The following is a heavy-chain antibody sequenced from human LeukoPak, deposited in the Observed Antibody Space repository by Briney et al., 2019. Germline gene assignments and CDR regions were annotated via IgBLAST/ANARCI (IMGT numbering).Heavy chain of an antibody. CDR3: ARGLSPEVDTAMVDTDY. CDR2: IYTSGST. D-gene: IGHD5-18*01. CDR1: GGSISSGSYY. V-gene: IGHV4-61*02. Sequence: TLSLTCTVSGGSISSGSYYWSWIRQPAGKGLEWIGRIYTSGSTNYNPSLKSRVTISVDTSKNQFSLKLSSVTAADTAVYYCARGLSPEVDTAMVDTDYWGQGTLVTVSS. J-gene: IGHJ4*02.